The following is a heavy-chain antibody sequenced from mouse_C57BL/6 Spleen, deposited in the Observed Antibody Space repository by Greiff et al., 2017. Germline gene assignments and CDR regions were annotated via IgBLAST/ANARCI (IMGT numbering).Heavy chain of an antibody. CDR3: ARQDDYDEWAWFAY. J-gene: IGHJ3*01. CDR2: FYPGSGSI. Sequence: QVQLKQSGAELVKPGASVKLSCKASGYTFTEYTIHWVKQRSGQGLEWIGWFYPGSGSIKYNENFKDKATLTADKSSSTVYMELSRLTSEDSAVYFCARQDDYDEWAWFAYGGQGTLVTVSA. D-gene: IGHD2-12*01. CDR1: GYTFTEYT. V-gene: IGHV1-62-2*01.